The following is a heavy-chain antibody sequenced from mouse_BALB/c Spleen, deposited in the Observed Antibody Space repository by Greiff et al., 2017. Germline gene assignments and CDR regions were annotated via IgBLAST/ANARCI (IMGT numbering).Heavy chain of an antibody. D-gene: IGHD2-4*01. CDR2: IDPSDSET. CDR1: GYSFTSYW. CDR3: AGGDDYDRMDY. J-gene: IGHJ4*01. V-gene: IGHV1-74*01. Sequence: QVQLQQSGPQLVRPGASVKISCKASGYSFTSYWMHWVKQRPGQGLEWIGMIDPSDSETRLNQKFKDKATLTVDKSSSTAYMQLSSPTSEDSAVYYSAGGDDYDRMDYWGQGTSVTVSS.